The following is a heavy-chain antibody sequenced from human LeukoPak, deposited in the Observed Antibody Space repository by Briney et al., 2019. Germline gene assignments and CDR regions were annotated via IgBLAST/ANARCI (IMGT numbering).Heavy chain of an antibody. CDR2: ISGSGDTT. Sequence: GGSLRLSCAASGFIFTNYDMNWVRQAPGKGLEWVSGISGSGDTTNYAASVKGRFTISRDNSKNTLYLQMNSLRDGDTAVYYCAKDRIDRGTQAWGQGTLVTVSS. D-gene: IGHD3-16*01. J-gene: IGHJ5*02. CDR3: AKDRIDRGTQA. CDR1: GFIFTNYD. V-gene: IGHV3-23*01.